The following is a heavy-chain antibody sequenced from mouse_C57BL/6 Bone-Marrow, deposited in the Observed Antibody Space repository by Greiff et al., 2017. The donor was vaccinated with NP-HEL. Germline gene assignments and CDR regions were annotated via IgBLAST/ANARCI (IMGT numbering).Heavy chain of an antibody. V-gene: IGHV1-54*01. CDR3: ARRGREGFAY. Sequence: QVQLQQSGAELVRPGTSVKVSCKASGYAFTNYLIEWVKQRPGQGLEWIGVINPGSGGTNYNEKFQSKATLTVDTSSSTAYMQLSSLTSEDSAVYYCARRGREGFAYWGQGTLVTVSA. CDR1: GYAFTNYL. J-gene: IGHJ3*01. CDR2: INPGSGGT.